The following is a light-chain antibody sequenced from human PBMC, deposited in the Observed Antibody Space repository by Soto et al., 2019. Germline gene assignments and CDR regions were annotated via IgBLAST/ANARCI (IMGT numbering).Light chain of an antibody. CDR1: QSFSSRY. Sequence: EIVLTQSPGTLSLSPGERATLSCRASQSFSSRYLAWYQQRPGQAPRLLIYGASTRATGIPDRFSASGSGTDFTLTISRLEPEDFAVYYCQQYGSSPRTFGQGTKVDIK. V-gene: IGKV3-20*01. J-gene: IGKJ1*01. CDR2: GAS. CDR3: QQYGSSPRT.